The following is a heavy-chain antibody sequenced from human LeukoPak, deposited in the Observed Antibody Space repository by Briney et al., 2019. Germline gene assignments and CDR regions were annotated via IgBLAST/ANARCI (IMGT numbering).Heavy chain of an antibody. J-gene: IGHJ4*02. Sequence: SETLSLTCTVSGGSISSSSYYWGWIRQPPGKGLEWIGSIYYSGSTYYNPSLKSRVTISVDTSKNQFSLKLSSVTAADTAVYYCVRGGGNFDFWGQGILVTVSS. V-gene: IGHV4-39*01. CDR3: VRGGGNFDF. CDR1: GGSISSSSYY. D-gene: IGHD3-16*01. CDR2: IYYSGST.